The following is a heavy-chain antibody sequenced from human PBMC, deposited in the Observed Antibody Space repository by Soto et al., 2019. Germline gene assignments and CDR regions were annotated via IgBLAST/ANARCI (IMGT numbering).Heavy chain of an antibody. CDR3: ARVPMVIRDSDHFGVDV. D-gene: IGHD2-21*01. J-gene: IGHJ6*02. Sequence: SETLSLTCLVSGFPISSPYSWGWIRQPPGKGLEWIGSISHTGTTSYSPSLTSRVSISVDTSKNQVSLKLTSVTAADTAVYFCARVPMVIRDSDHFGVDVWGHGTTVTVSS. CDR1: GFPISSPYS. V-gene: IGHV4-38-2*02. CDR2: ISHTGTT.